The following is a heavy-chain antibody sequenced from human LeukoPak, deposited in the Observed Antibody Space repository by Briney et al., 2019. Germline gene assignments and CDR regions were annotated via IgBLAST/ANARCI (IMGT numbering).Heavy chain of an antibody. V-gene: IGHV3-30-3*01. CDR2: VSFDGGLK. J-gene: IGHJ4*02. CDR1: RFPFSNYA. D-gene: IGHD6-13*01. Sequence: GGSLRLSCAASRFPFSNYAMHWVRQAPGKGLEWVTFVSFDGGLKDYGDSVTSRFTISRDKSNDTVSLHMHSLRPEDTAVYYCARVLAAVRVTGLDYWGQRDLVTGSS. CDR3: ARVLAAVRVTGLDY.